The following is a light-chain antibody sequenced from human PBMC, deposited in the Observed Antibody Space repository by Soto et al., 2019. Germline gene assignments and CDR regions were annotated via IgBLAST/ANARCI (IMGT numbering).Light chain of an antibody. Sequence: QAVVTQEPSLTVSPGGTVTLTCRSSTGAVTSGHYAYWFQQKPGQAPRTLIYDTSNKHSWTPVRFSGSLLGGQAALTLSGAQPEDEAEYYCLLSYSDASVVFGGGTQLTVL. J-gene: IGLJ2*01. CDR1: TGAVTSGHY. V-gene: IGLV7-46*01. CDR2: DTS. CDR3: LLSYSDASVV.